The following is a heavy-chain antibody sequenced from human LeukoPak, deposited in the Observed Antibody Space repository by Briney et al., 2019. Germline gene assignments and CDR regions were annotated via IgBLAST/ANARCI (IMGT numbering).Heavy chain of an antibody. J-gene: IGHJ5*02. D-gene: IGHD1-20*01. CDR3: ETGTYYWTLRWFER. Sequence: HSGGSLRLSCAASGFTFSSYAMHWVRQAPGKGLEWVAVISYDGSNKYYADSVKGRFTISRDNSKNTLYLQMNSLKAEDTALYYGETGTYYWTLRWFERWGKGALVTASS. CDR1: GFTFSSYA. CDR2: ISYDGSNK. V-gene: IGHV3-30-3*01.